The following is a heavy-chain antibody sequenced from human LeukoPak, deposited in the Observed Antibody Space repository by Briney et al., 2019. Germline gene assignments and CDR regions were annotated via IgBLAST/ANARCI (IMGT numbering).Heavy chain of an antibody. CDR1: GYTFTGYY. CDR3: ARDWTSAVGATKVDY. D-gene: IGHD1-26*01. Sequence: ASVKVSCKASGYTFTGYYMHWVRQAPGQGLEWMGRINPNSGGTNYAQKFQGRVTITRDTSISTAYMELSRLRSDDTAVYYCARDWTSAVGATKVDYWGQGTLVTVSS. J-gene: IGHJ4*02. CDR2: INPNSGGT. V-gene: IGHV1-2*06.